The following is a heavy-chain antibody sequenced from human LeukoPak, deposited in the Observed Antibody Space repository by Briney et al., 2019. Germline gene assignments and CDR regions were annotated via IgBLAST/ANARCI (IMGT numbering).Heavy chain of an antibody. J-gene: IGHJ4*02. CDR3: ARDSWNYVFY. D-gene: IGHD5-12*01. CDR2: ISGTGSST. Sequence: GGSLRLSCAPSGFTFSSYAMSWVRQAPGKGLEWVSAISGTGSSTNYADSVKGRFTISRDNSKNTLSLQMNSLRAEDTAVYYCARDSWNYVFYWGQGTLVTVSS. CDR1: GFTFSSYA. V-gene: IGHV3-23*01.